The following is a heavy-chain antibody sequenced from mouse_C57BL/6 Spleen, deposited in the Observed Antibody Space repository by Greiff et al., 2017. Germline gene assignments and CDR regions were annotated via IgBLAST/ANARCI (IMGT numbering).Heavy chain of an antibody. D-gene: IGHD2-12*01. J-gene: IGHJ4*01. CDR2: IYPGDGDT. V-gene: IGHV1-80*01. CDR3: ARDYSSYVDY. CDR1: GYAFSSYW. Sequence: QVQLKESGAELVKPGASVKISCKASGYAFSSYWMNWVKQRPGKGLEWIGQIYPGDGDTNYNGKFKGKATLTADKSSSTAYMQLSSLTSEDSAVYFCARDYSSYVDYWGQGTSVTVSS.